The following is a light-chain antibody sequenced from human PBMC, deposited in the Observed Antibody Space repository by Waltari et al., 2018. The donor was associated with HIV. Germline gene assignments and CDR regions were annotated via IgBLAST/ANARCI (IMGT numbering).Light chain of an antibody. V-gene: IGLV2-8*01. Sequence: QSALTQPPSASGSPGQSVTISCTGTSSDVGGYNYGSLYQQHQGKAPKLMIYEVSKRPSGVPDRFSGSKSGNTASLTVSGLQAEDEADYYCSSYAGSNNYVVFGGGTKLTVL. CDR2: EVS. J-gene: IGLJ2*01. CDR1: SSDVGGYNY. CDR3: SSYAGSNNYVV.